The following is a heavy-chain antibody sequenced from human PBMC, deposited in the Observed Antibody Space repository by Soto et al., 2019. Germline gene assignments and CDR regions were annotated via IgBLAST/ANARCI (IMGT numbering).Heavy chain of an antibody. J-gene: IGHJ4*02. CDR2: TSYDGRNN. V-gene: IGHV3-33*05. D-gene: IGHD3-16*01. CDR3: ARWGTTGGLDV. CDR1: GFTFRSYV. Sequence: QVQLVESGGGVVQPWTSLRLSCVGSGFTFRSYVIHWVRQAPGKGLEWVALTSYDGRNNFYRDSVKGRFTISRDNSRNTVELQMDSLRLEDTALYYCARWGTTGGLDVWGQGTLVSVSS.